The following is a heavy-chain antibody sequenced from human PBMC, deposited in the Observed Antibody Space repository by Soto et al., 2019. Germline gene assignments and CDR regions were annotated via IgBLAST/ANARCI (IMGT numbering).Heavy chain of an antibody. Sequence: KASETLSLTCTVSGGSISSYYWSWIRQPAGKGLEWIGRIYTSGSTNYNPSLKSRVTMSVDTSKNQFSLKLSSVTAADTAVYYCAREGYDFWSGSNPYYFDYWGQGTLVTVSS. V-gene: IGHV4-4*07. CDR1: GGSISSYY. D-gene: IGHD3-3*01. CDR2: IYTSGST. J-gene: IGHJ4*02. CDR3: AREGYDFWSGSNPYYFDY.